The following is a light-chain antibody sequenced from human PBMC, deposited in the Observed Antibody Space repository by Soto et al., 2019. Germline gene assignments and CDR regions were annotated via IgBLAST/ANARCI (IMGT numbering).Light chain of an antibody. Sequence: EIVLTQSPGTLSLSPGETATLSCRASETISNNYVAWYQQRPGQAPRLLIYLASNRAAGIPDRFRGSGSGADFTLTINRLEPEDFAVYLCQQDGSSPWTFGQGTKVDIK. V-gene: IGKV3-20*01. CDR3: QQDGSSPWT. J-gene: IGKJ1*01. CDR2: LAS. CDR1: ETISNNY.